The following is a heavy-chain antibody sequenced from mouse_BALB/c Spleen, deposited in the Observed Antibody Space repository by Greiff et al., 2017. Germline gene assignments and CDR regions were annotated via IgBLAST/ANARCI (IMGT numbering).Heavy chain of an antibody. J-gene: IGHJ3*01. V-gene: IGHV1S56*01. Sequence: VQLQESGPELVKPGASVRISCKASGYTFTSYYIHWVKQRPGQGLEWIGWIYPGNVNTKYNEKFKGKATLTADKSSSTAYMQLSSLTSEDSAVYVCARSLTGGPWFADWGQGTLVTVSA. CDR2: IYPGNVNT. D-gene: IGHD4-1*01. CDR3: ARSLTGGPWFAD. CDR1: GYTFTSYY.